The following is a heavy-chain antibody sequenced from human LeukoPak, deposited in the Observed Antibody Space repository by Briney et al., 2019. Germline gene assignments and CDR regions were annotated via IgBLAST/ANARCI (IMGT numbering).Heavy chain of an antibody. J-gene: IGHJ4*02. V-gene: IGHV4-39*01. CDR3: ARQKGLRVYYFDY. D-gene: IGHD5-12*01. CDR1: GGSISSSSYY. CDR2: IYYSGST. Sequence: PSETLSLTCTVSGGSISSSSYYWGWIRQPPGKGLEWIGSIYYSGSTYYNPSLKSRATISVDTSKNQFSLKLSSVTAADTAVYYCARQKGLRVYYFDYWGQGTLVTVSS.